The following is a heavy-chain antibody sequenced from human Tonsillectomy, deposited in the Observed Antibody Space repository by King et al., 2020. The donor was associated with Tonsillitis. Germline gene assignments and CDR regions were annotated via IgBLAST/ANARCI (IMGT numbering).Heavy chain of an antibody. CDR3: TNDSALTARWSDP. D-gene: IGHD2-21*02. CDR2: ISSNSDNV. J-gene: IGHJ5*02. CDR1: GFTFNNYA. Sequence: VQLVESGGDLVHPGRSLRLSCAASGFTFNNYAMHWVRQAPGKGLEWVSGISSNSDNVGYADSVQGRFTISRDNTKNSLYLQMNSLRIEDTAFYYCTNDSALTARWSDPWGQGTLVTVSS. V-gene: IGHV3-9*01.